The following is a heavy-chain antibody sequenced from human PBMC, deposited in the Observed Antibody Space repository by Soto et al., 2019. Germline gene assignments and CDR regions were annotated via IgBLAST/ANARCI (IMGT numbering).Heavy chain of an antibody. Sequence: GGSLRLSCAASGFTFSSYAMSWVRQAPGKGLEWVSAISGSGGSTYYADSVKGRFTISRDNSKNTLYLQMNSLRAEDTAVYYCAKGPSPGYSSSWYFDYWGQGTLVTVSS. CDR2: ISGSGGST. V-gene: IGHV3-23*01. CDR1: GFTFSSYA. CDR3: AKGPSPGYSSSWYFDY. D-gene: IGHD6-13*01. J-gene: IGHJ4*02.